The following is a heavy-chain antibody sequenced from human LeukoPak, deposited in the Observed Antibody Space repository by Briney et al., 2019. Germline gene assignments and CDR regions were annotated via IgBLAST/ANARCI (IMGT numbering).Heavy chain of an antibody. Sequence: GASVKVSCTASGYTFTGYYMHWVRQAPGQGLEWMGWINPNSGGTNYAQKFQGRVTMTRDTSISTAYMELSRLRSDDTAVYYCARDPYSSGWYNWFDGWGQGTLVTV. V-gene: IGHV1-2*02. CDR3: ARDPYSSGWYNWFDG. J-gene: IGHJ5*02. CDR1: GYTFTGYY. CDR2: INPNSGGT. D-gene: IGHD6-19*01.